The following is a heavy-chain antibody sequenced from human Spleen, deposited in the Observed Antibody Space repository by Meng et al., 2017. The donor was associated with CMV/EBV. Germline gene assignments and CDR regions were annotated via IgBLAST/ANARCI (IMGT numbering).Heavy chain of an antibody. CDR2: IIPIFDTA. D-gene: IGHD5-18*01. CDR3: ATAVGTALADFDY. V-gene: IGHV1-69*05. Sequence: SVKVSCKASGDTFNNHAISWGRQAPGQGLEWVGGIIPIFDTANYAQKFQGRVTITTDKSTSTAYMELSSLTSEDTAVYYCATAVGTALADFDYWGQGTLVTVSS. CDR1: GDTFNNHA. J-gene: IGHJ4*02.